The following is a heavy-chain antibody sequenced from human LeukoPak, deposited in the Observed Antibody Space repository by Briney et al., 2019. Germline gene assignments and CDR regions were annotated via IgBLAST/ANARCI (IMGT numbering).Heavy chain of an antibody. Sequence: PSETLSLTCTVSNASISSYYWSWIRQPPGKGLEWIGYVYYSGDTNYNPSLKSRVTISVDTSKNQFSLKLTSVTAADTAVYYCAKGRRSGNYYHFDYWGQGTLVTVSS. CDR1: NASISSYY. CDR2: VYYSGDT. CDR3: AKGRRSGNYYHFDY. D-gene: IGHD1-26*01. J-gene: IGHJ4*02. V-gene: IGHV4-59*01.